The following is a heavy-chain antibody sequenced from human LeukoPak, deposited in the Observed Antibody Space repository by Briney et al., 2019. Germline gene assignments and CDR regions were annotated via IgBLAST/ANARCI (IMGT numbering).Heavy chain of an antibody. CDR1: GGSISSGGYS. D-gene: IGHD3-3*01. CDR3: ARGVSGGVFDY. V-gene: IGHV4-30-2*01. CDR2: IYHSGST. Sequence: SQTLSLTCAVSGGSISSGGYSWSRIRQPPGKGLEWIGYIYHSGSTYYNPSLKSRVTISVDRSKNQFSLKLSSVTAADTAVYYCARGVSGGVFDYWGQGTLVTVSS. J-gene: IGHJ4*02.